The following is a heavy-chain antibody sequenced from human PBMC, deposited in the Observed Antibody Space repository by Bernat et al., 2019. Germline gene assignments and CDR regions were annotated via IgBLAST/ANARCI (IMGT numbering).Heavy chain of an antibody. CDR2: IYYSGST. Sequence: QLQLQESGPGLVKPSETLSLTCTVSGGSISSSSYYWGWIRQPPGKGLEWIGSIYYSGSTYYNPSLKSRVTISVDTSKNQFSLKLGSVTAADTAVYYWARGLYYYDSSGYYWDGMDVWGQGTTVTVSS. CDR3: ARGLYYYDSSGYYWDGMDV. V-gene: IGHV4-39*01. D-gene: IGHD3-22*01. CDR1: GGSISSSSYY. J-gene: IGHJ6*02.